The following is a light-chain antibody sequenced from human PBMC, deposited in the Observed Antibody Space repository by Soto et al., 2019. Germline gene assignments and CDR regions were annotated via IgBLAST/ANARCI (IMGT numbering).Light chain of an antibody. J-gene: IGKJ2*01. CDR1: QSVSSN. Sequence: EIVMTQSPATLSVSPGERATLSCRASQSVSSNLAWYHQKPGQAPRLLIYGASTRATGIPARFSGSGSGTEFTLTFSSLQSEDFAVYYCLQYNSWPPYTFGQGTKLGI. CDR2: GAS. CDR3: LQYNSWPPYT. V-gene: IGKV3-15*01.